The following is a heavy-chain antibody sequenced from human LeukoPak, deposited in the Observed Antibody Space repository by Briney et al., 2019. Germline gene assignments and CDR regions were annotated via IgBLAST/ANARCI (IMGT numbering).Heavy chain of an antibody. D-gene: IGHD3-16*01. CDR2: IIPIFGTA. Sequence: SVKVSCKASGGTFISYAISWVRQAPGQGLEWMGRIIPIFGTANYAQKFQGRVTITTDESTSTAYMELSSLRSEDTAVYYCEGGVIGYFDYWGQGTLVTVSS. J-gene: IGHJ4*02. V-gene: IGHV1-69*05. CDR1: GGTFISYA. CDR3: EGGVIGYFDY.